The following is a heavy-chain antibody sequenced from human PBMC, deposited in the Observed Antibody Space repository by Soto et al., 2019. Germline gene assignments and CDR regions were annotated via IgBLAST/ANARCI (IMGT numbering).Heavy chain of an antibody. CDR3: AKGKANSVFGVDTLFDY. D-gene: IGHD3-3*01. V-gene: IGHV3-23*01. Sequence: GGSLRLSCAASGFIFSHFAMTWVRQAPGKGLEWVSLISGSGGNTNYADSVRGRFTISRDNSKKTVYLQMNSLRADDTAVYYCAKGKANSVFGVDTLFDYWGQGTLVTVSS. CDR2: ISGSGGNT. J-gene: IGHJ4*02. CDR1: GFIFSHFA.